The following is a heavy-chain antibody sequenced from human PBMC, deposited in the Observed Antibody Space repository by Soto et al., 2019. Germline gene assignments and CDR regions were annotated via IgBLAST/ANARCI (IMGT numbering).Heavy chain of an antibody. J-gene: IGHJ4*02. CDR1: GFTFSSYA. Sequence: PVGSLRLSCAASGFTFSSYAMSWVRQAPGKGLEWVSAISGSGGSTYYADSVKGRFTISRDNSKNTLYLQMNSLRAEDTAVYYCAKDLRTPHYDFWSGQFDYCGQGTLVTVSS. V-gene: IGHV3-23*01. CDR3: AKDLRTPHYDFWSGQFDY. CDR2: ISGSGGST. D-gene: IGHD3-3*01.